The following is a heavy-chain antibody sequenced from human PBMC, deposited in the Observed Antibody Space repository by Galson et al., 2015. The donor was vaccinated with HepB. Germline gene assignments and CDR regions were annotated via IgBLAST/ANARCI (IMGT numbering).Heavy chain of an antibody. CDR3: AQAPRRGWTDY. CDR2: IYWDDDK. D-gene: IGHD6-19*01. Sequence: PTLVKPTQTLTLTCTFSGFSLSTGGVGMGWVRRPPGKALEWLTHIYWDDDKRYSPSLKSRLTITKDTSNNQVVLTMTNTDPVDTGTYYCAQAPRRGWTDYWGQGTLVTVSS. J-gene: IGHJ4*02. V-gene: IGHV2-5*02. CDR1: GFSLSTGGVG.